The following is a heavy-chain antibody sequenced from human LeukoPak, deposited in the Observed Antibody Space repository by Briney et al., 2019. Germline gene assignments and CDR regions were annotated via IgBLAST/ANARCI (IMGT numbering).Heavy chain of an antibody. CDR2: ISAYNGNT. CDR1: GYTLTSYG. CDR3: AREYYYGSGTFGVNWFDP. J-gene: IGHJ5*02. D-gene: IGHD3-10*01. V-gene: IGHV1-18*01. Sequence: ASVKVSCKASGYTLTSYGISWVRQAPGQGLEWMGWISAYNGNTNYAQKLQGRVTMTTDTSTSTAYMELRSLRSDDTAVYYCAREYYYGSGTFGVNWFDPWGQGTLVTVSS.